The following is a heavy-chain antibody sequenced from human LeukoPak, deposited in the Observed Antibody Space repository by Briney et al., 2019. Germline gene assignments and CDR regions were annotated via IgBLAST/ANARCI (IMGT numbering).Heavy chain of an antibody. CDR2: INPSSGST. CDR3: ARDDGGSYLRYFDY. J-gene: IGHJ4*02. D-gene: IGHD1-26*01. Sequence: ASVKVSCKASGYTFTTYYMHWVRRAPGQGLEWMGIINPSSGSTSYAQKFQGRITMTRDTSTSTVYMELSSLRSEDTAVFYCARDDGGSYLRYFDYWGQGTLVTVSS. CDR1: GYTFTTYY. V-gene: IGHV1-46*01.